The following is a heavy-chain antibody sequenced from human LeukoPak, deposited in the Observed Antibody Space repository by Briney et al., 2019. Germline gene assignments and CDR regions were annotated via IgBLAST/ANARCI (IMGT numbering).Heavy chain of an antibody. V-gene: IGHV3-48*04. D-gene: IGHD1-26*01. J-gene: IGHJ4*02. Sequence: PGGSLRLSCAASGFTFSNYAMNWVRQAPGKGLEWVSYISSSSTSTIYYADSVKGRFTISRDNAKNSMYLQMNSLRAEDTAVYYCARISGSYVFDYWGQGTLVTVSS. CDR1: GFTFSNYA. CDR2: ISSSSTSTI. CDR3: ARISGSYVFDY.